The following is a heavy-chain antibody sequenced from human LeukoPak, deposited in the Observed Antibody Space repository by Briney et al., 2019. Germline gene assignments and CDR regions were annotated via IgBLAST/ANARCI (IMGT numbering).Heavy chain of an antibody. Sequence: GGSLRLSCAASGFTFSDYWMTWVRQAPGKGLEWVANIRQDGSEKYHVDSVKGRFTISRDKAKNSVYPQMNSLRAEDTAVYYCARISCSRSSCYGVYDYWGQGSLVTVSS. CDR1: GFTFSDYW. V-gene: IGHV3-7*01. CDR2: IRQDGSEK. CDR3: ARISCSRSSCYGVYDY. D-gene: IGHD2-15*01. J-gene: IGHJ4*02.